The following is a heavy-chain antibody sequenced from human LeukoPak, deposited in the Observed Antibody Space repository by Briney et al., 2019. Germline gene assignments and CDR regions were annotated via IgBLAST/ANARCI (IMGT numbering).Heavy chain of an antibody. CDR3: TGSTTLTTYAY. D-gene: IGHD4-17*01. CDR1: GFSFSSYA. V-gene: IGHV3-23*01. J-gene: IGHJ4*02. Sequence: GGSLRLSCAASGFSFSSYAMFWVRQAPGKGLEWVSHISGSGGSTYSADSVKGRFTISRDNSKNTLFLQMNSLRAEDTAVYYCTGSTTLTTYAYWGQGTLVTVSS. CDR2: ISGSGGST.